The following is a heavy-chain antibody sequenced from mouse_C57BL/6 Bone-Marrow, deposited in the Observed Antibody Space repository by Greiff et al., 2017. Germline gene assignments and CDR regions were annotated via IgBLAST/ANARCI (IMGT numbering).Heavy chain of an antibody. CDR2: IDPEIGDT. CDR1: GFNIKDDY. Sequence: VQLQQSGAELVRPGASVKLSCTASGFNIKDDYIHWVKQRPEQGLEWIGWIDPEIGDTEYASKFQGKATITSYTSSNTAYLQLSSLTSEDTAVYYGSSFDGNYFDFWGQGTPLTVAS. D-gene: IGHD2-3*01. CDR3: SSFDGNYFDF. J-gene: IGHJ2*01. V-gene: IGHV14-4*01.